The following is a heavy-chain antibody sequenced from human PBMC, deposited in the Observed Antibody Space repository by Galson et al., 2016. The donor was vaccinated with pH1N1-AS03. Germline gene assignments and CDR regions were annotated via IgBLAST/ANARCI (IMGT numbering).Heavy chain of an antibody. CDR1: GFTFNSTW. CDR3: VTGGNNFGHEY. V-gene: IGHV3-15*01. J-gene: IGHJ4*01. Sequence: SLRLSCAGSGFTFNSTWMSWVRQAPGEGLGWVGRIKSKTDGGTTEYAAPVKGRFTISRDDSRDTLHLQMNSLKTEDSALYYCVTGGNNFGHEYWGQGTLVTVSS. D-gene: IGHD5-18*01. CDR2: IKSKTDGGTT.